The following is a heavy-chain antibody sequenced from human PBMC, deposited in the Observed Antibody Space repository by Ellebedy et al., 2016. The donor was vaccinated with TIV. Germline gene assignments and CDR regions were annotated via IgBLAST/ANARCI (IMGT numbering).Heavy chain of an antibody. Sequence: GGSLRLXCAASGFTFSSHAMSWVRQAPGKGLEWVSNIRGSGGSTNYADSVKGRFAISRDNSKNTLYLQMNGLRAEDTAVYYCAKGGYCSGGDCYPFDYWGQGTLVTVSS. J-gene: IGHJ4*02. D-gene: IGHD2-15*01. CDR1: GFTFSSHA. V-gene: IGHV3-23*01. CDR3: AKGGYCSGGDCYPFDY. CDR2: IRGSGGST.